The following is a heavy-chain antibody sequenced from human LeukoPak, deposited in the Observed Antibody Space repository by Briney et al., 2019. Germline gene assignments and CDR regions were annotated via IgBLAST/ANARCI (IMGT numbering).Heavy chain of an antibody. D-gene: IGHD2-2*02. CDR2: ISAYNGNT. V-gene: IGHV1-18*01. Sequence: ASVKVSCKASGDTFTSYGISWVRQAPGQGLEWMGWISAYNGNTNYAQKLQGRVTMTTDTSTSTAYMELRSLRSDDTAVYYCARVGDCSSTSCYNNWFDPWGQGTLVTVSS. CDR3: ARVGDCSSTSCYNNWFDP. J-gene: IGHJ5*02. CDR1: GDTFTSYG.